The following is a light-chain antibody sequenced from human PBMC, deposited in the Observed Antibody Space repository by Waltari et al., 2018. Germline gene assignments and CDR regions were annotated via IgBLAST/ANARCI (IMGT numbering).Light chain of an antibody. V-gene: IGLV7-43*01. Sequence: QTVVTQEPSVTVSPGGTVTLTCASSTGAVSSNYYPNLFQQKPGQAPRALIYSTSNNHSWTPARFAGSLLGGKAALTLSCVQPEDEAEYYCLLFYGGAYVFGTGTKVTVL. CDR3: LLFYGGAYV. J-gene: IGLJ1*01. CDR2: STS. CDR1: TGAVSSNYY.